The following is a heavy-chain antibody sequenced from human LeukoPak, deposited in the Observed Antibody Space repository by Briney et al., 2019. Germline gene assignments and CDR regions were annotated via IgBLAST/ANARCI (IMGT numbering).Heavy chain of an antibody. V-gene: IGHV1-18*01. J-gene: IGHJ4*02. CDR3: ATTPDSSGWYDY. Sequence: ASVTVSCKASGYTFTSYGISWVRQAPGQGLEWMGWISAYNGNTNYAQKLQGRVTMTTDTSTSTAYMELRSLRSDDTAVYYCATTPDSSGWYDYWGQGTLVTVSS. CDR2: ISAYNGNT. D-gene: IGHD6-19*01. CDR1: GYTFTSYG.